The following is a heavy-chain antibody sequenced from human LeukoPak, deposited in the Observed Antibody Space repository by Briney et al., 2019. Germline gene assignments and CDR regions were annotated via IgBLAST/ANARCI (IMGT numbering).Heavy chain of an antibody. V-gene: IGHV3-66*01. J-gene: IGHJ4*02. D-gene: IGHD5-18*01. Sequence: GGSLRLSRAASGFPVSSNYMSWVRQAPGRGLEGVSVIYSGGSTYYADSVKGRFTITRDNSKNTLHLQMNSLRAEDTAVYYCARDQDTAMLDGWGQGTLVTVSS. CDR3: ARDQDTAMLDG. CDR1: GFPVSSNY. CDR2: IYSGGST.